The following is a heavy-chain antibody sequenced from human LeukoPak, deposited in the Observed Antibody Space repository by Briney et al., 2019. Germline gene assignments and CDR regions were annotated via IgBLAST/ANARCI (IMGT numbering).Heavy chain of an antibody. Sequence: SETLSLTCSVSGGSISPYYWSWIRQPPGKGLEWIGHIYYSGSTNYNPSLKSRVTVSVDTSKNQFSLKLSSVTPADTAVYYCARDSGYYYFDYWGQGTLVTVS. CDR2: IYYSGST. CDR1: GGSISPYY. J-gene: IGHJ4*02. CDR3: ARDSGYYYFDY. V-gene: IGHV4-59*01. D-gene: IGHD3-22*01.